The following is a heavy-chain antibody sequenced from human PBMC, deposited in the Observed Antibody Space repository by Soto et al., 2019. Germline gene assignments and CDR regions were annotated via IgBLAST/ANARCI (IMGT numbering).Heavy chain of an antibody. D-gene: IGHD5-12*01. Sequence: PAETLSLSCTVSGGSISSGDYYWSWIRQPPGKGLEWIGYIYYSGSTNYNPSLKSRVTISVDTSKNQFSLKLSSVTAADTAVYYCARDGASYDIRWFAPWRHGTLVTVSS. J-gene: IGHJ5*02. CDR2: IYYSGST. CDR1: GGSISSGDYY. CDR3: ARDGASYDIRWFAP. V-gene: IGHV4-30-4*01.